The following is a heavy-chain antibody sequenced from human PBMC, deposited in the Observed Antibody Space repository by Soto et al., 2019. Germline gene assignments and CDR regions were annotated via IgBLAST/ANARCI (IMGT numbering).Heavy chain of an antibody. CDR2: IMPVFATP. V-gene: IGHV1-69*12. Sequence: QVQLMQSGAEVKKPGSSVKVSCKASGGTFSTSAISCVRHAPGEGLEWVGGIMPVFATPDYAQKFQGRVTISADESTTTAYLELTSLTTDDTVVYYCARDKDRQQLGGNYYYILDVWGQGTAITVSS. J-gene: IGHJ6*02. CDR3: ARDKDRQQLGGNYYYILDV. CDR1: GGTFSTSA. D-gene: IGHD3-3*02.